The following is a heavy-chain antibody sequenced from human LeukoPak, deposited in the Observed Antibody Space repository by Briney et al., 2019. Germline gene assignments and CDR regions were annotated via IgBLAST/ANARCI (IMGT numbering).Heavy chain of an antibody. CDR3: AREGVAVDLDY. J-gene: IGHJ4*02. D-gene: IGHD6-19*01. CDR1: GFTFSSDW. CDR2: IKQDGREK. Sequence: GSLRLSSAASGFTFSSDWMSWVRQAPGKGLEWVANIKQDGREKYYVDSVKGRFTISRDNAKNSLYLQMNSLRAEDTAVYYCAREGVAVDLDYWGQGTLVTVSS. V-gene: IGHV3-7*03.